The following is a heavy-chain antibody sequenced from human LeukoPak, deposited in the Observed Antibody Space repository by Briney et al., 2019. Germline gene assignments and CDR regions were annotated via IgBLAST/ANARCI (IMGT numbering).Heavy chain of an antibody. CDR3: ARVPARRVVTTPTYFDY. CDR2: IYYSGST. Sequence: SETLSLTCSVSGGSINNYYWSWIRQPPGKGLEWIGNIYYSGSTNYNPSLNSPVSISVDTSKNQFSLKLSSVTAADTAVYYCARVPARRVVTTPTYFDYWGQGTLVTVSS. V-gene: IGHV4-59*01. D-gene: IGHD2-21*02. CDR1: GGSINNYY. J-gene: IGHJ4*01.